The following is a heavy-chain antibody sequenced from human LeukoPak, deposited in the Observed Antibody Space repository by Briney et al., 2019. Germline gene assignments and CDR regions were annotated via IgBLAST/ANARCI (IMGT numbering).Heavy chain of an antibody. V-gene: IGHV3-15*01. Sequence: GGSLRLSCAASGFTFSNAWMSWVRQAPGKGLEWVGRIKSKTDGGTIDSAAPVRGRFTISRDDSTNTLYLQMNSLRAEDTAVYYCARFSDGRGYNYGYFIDYWGQGTLVTVSS. J-gene: IGHJ4*02. D-gene: IGHD5-18*01. CDR3: ARFSDGRGYNYGYFIDY. CDR2: IKSKTDGGTI. CDR1: GFTFSNAW.